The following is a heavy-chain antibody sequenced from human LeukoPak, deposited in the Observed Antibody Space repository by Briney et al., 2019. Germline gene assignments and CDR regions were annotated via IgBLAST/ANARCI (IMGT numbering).Heavy chain of an antibody. CDR3: ARSETTYYYDSSVYFYYYYGMDV. CDR1: GFTFSDYW. CDR2: IKQDGGEK. D-gene: IGHD3-22*01. J-gene: IGHJ6*02. Sequence: GGSLRLSCAASGFTFSDYWMTWVGQAPGKGLEGVANIKQDGGEKYYGDPVKGRFTLSRHHAKNSLYLQMNSLRAEDTAVYNCARSETTYYYDSSVYFYYYYGMDVWGQGTTVTVSS. V-gene: IGHV3-7*01.